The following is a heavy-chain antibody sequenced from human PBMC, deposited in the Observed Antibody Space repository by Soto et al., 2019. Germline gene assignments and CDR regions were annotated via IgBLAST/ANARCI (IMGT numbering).Heavy chain of an antibody. CDR1: GFTFSSYG. CDR2: ISYDGSNK. J-gene: IGHJ4*02. D-gene: IGHD6-19*01. V-gene: IGHV3-30*18. CDR3: AKSSIAVPALGY. Sequence: GALRLSCAASGFTFSSYGMHWVRQAPGKGLEWVAVISYDGSNKYYADSVKGRFTISRDNSKNTLYLQMNSLRAEDTAVYYCAKSSIAVPALGYWGQGTLVTVSS.